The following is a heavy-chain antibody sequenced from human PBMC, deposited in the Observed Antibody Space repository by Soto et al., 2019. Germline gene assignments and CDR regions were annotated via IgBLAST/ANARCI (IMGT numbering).Heavy chain of an antibody. CDR3: ARWELRDFDY. D-gene: IGHD2-15*01. V-gene: IGHV4-31*03. J-gene: IGHJ4*02. Sequence: SETLSLTCTVSGGSISSGGYYWSWIRQHPGKGLEWIGYIYYSGSTYYNPSLKSRVTISIDTSKNQFSLNLSSVTAADTAVYYCARWELRDFDYWGQGSQVTVSS. CDR2: IYYSGST. CDR1: GGSISSGGYY.